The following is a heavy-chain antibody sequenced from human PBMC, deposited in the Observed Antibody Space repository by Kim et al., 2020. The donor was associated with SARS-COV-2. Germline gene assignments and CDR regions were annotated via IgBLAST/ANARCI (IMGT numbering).Heavy chain of an antibody. D-gene: IGHD2-8*01. CDR2: ISNVGTAT. CDR3: AKDHDNGGHMDV. Sequence: GGSLRLSCVASGFTFSTYGMSWVRQAPAKGLEWVSSISNVGTATEYADSVKGRFTISRDNSKNIMYLQMNSLRVEDTAVYYCAKDHDNGGHMDVWGKGTTVTVSS. J-gene: IGHJ6*03. CDR1: GFTFSTYG. V-gene: IGHV3-23*01.